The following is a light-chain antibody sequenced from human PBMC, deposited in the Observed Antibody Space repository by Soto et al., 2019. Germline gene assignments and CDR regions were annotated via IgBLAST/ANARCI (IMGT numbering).Light chain of an antibody. CDR3: SSYAGSNNFV. CDR1: SSDVGDYNY. J-gene: IGLJ2*01. CDR2: EVS. V-gene: IGLV2-8*01. Sequence: QSALTQPPSASGSPGQSVTISCTGTSSDVGDYNYVSWYQQHPGKASKLMIYEVSKRPSGVPDRFSGSKSGNTASLTVSGLQAEDEADYYCSSYAGSNNFVFGGGTKLTVL.